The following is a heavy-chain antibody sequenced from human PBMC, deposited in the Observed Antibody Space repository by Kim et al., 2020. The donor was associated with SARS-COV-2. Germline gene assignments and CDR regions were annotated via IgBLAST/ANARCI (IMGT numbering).Heavy chain of an antibody. CDR1: GGSFSGYY. V-gene: IGHV4-34*01. J-gene: IGHJ6*02. CDR2: INHSGST. Sequence: SETLSLTCAVYGGSFSGYYWSWIRQPPGKGLEWIGEINHSGSTNYNPSLKSRVTISVDTSKNQFSLKLSSVTAADTAVYYCARGRLSIAAAGGGQYYYYGMDVWGQGTTVTVSS. D-gene: IGHD6-13*01. CDR3: ARGRLSIAAAGGGQYYYYGMDV.